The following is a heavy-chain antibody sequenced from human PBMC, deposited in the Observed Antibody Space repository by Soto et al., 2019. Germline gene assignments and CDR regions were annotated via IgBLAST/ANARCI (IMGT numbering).Heavy chain of an antibody. V-gene: IGHV3-21*01. J-gene: IGHJ4*02. CDR1: GFTFSSYS. D-gene: IGHD6-13*01. CDR3: ARDERVVAAAGTSLYFDY. Sequence: EVQLVESGGGLVKPGGSLRLSCAASGFTFSSYSMNWVRQAPGKGLEWVSSISSSSSYIYYADSVKGRFTISRDNAKNSLYLQMNSLRAEDTAVYYCARDERVVAAAGTSLYFDYGGQGTLVTVSS. CDR2: ISSSSSYI.